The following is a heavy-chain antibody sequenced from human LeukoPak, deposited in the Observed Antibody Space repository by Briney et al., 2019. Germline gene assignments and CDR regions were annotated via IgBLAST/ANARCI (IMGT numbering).Heavy chain of an antibody. Sequence: PGGSLRLSCAASGFTFSSYSMNWVRQAPGKGLEWVSSISSSSSSYIYYADSVKGRFTISRDNAKNSLYLQMNSLRAEDTAVYYCARAEGSGSYYNRYWYFDLWGRGTLVTVSS. J-gene: IGHJ2*01. CDR1: GFTFSSYS. CDR3: ARAEGSGSYYNRYWYFDL. V-gene: IGHV3-21*01. D-gene: IGHD3-10*01. CDR2: ISSSSSSYI.